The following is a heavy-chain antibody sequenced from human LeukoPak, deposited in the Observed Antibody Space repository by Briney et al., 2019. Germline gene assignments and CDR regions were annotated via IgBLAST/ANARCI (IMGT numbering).Heavy chain of an antibody. CDR2: ILYDGSNK. V-gene: IGHV3-30*02. D-gene: IGHD3-22*01. CDR1: GFTFSSYG. Sequence: GGSLRLSCAASGFTFSSYGMHCVRQAPGKGVEGLAFILYDGSNKYYADSVKSRFTISRDNSKNTLYLQMNSLRAEDTAVYYCAKDITMIVVRGAFDTWGPGTMVTVSS. J-gene: IGHJ3*02. CDR3: AKDITMIVVRGAFDT.